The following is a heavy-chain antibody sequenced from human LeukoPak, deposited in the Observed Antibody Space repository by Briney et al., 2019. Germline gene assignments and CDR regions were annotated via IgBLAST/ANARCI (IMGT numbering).Heavy chain of an antibody. CDR3: ASVRGYSSGWYASGFDP. Sequence: SETLSLTCTVSGGSISSSSYYWGWIRQPPGKGLEWIGSIYYTGSTNYNPSLKSRVTISLDTSKNQFSLKLTSVTAADTAVYYCASVRGYSSGWYASGFDPWGQGTLVTVSS. CDR2: IYYTGST. D-gene: IGHD6-19*01. CDR1: GGSISSSSYY. J-gene: IGHJ5*02. V-gene: IGHV4-39*07.